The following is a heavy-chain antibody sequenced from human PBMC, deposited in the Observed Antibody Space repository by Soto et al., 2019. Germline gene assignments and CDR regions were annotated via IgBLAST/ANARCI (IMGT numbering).Heavy chain of an antibody. CDR2: IYYSGST. D-gene: IGHD3-16*01. Sequence: PSETLSLTCTVSGGSISSSSYYWGWIRQPPGKGLEWIGSIYYSGSTYYNPSLKSRVTISVDTSKNQFSLKLSSVTAADTAVYYCARNPSMGDFDYWGQGTLVNVSS. CDR1: GGSISSSSYY. CDR3: ARNPSMGDFDY. J-gene: IGHJ4*02. V-gene: IGHV4-39*01.